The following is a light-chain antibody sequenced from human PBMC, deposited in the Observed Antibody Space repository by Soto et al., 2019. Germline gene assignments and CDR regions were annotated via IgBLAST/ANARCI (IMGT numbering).Light chain of an antibody. CDR1: QTLSSSS. V-gene: IGKV3-20*01. J-gene: IGKJ4*01. CDR3: HQYGSSPLT. CDR2: GAS. Sequence: EIVLTQSPGTLSLSPGXSGTLSCRAGQTLSSSSLAWYQQKPGQAPRLLIYGASNRASGIPDRFSGGGSGTDFTLTISRLEPEDFAVYYCHQYGSSPLTFGGGTKVDIK.